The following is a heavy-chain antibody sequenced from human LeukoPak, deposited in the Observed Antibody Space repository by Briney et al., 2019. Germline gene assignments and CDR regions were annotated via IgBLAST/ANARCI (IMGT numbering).Heavy chain of an antibody. J-gene: IGHJ4*02. CDR1: GYTFTSYG. CDR3: ARDSYSSSLGLFDY. V-gene: IGHV1-18*01. D-gene: IGHD6-6*01. Sequence: ASVKVSCKASGYTFTSYGISWVRQAPGQGLEWMGWISAYNGNTNYAQKLQGRVTMTTDTSTSTAYMELRSLRSDDTAVYYCARDSYSSSLGLFDYWGLGTLVTVSS. CDR2: ISAYNGNT.